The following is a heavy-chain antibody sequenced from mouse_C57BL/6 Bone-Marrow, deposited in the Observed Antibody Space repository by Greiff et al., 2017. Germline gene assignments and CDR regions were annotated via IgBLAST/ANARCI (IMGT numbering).Heavy chain of an antibody. CDR3: ARLQVLDYAMDY. Sequence: VQLQQSGPELVKPGASVKISCKASGYAFSSSWMNWVQQRPGKGLEWIGRIYPGDGATNYNGKIKGKATLTADKSSSTAYMQLSILTSEDSAVYFCARLQVLDYAMDYWGQGTSVTVSS. CDR2: IYPGDGAT. V-gene: IGHV1-82*01. CDR1: GYAFSSSW. J-gene: IGHJ4*01.